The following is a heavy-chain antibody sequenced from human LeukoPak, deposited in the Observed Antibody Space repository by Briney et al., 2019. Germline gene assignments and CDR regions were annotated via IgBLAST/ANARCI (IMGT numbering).Heavy chain of an antibody. CDR1: GGSFSGYY. Sequence: SETLSLTCAVYGGSFSGYYWSWIRQPPGKGLEWIGEINHSGSTYYNASLKSQVSISIDTSKNQFSLRLTSVTAADTAVYYCARQTGSGLFILPGGQGTLVTVSS. D-gene: IGHD3/OR15-3a*01. J-gene: IGHJ4*02. CDR2: INHSGST. CDR3: ARQTGSGLFILP. V-gene: IGHV4-34*01.